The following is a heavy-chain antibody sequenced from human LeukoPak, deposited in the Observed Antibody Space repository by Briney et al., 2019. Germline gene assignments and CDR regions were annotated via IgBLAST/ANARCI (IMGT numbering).Heavy chain of an antibody. D-gene: IGHD2-2*01. CDR3: ARGGGIVVVPAAIPDSWFDP. J-gene: IGHJ5*02. CDR2: IYTSGST. V-gene: IGHV4-4*07. Sequence: SETLSLTCTVSGGSISSYYWSWIRQPAGKGLEWIGRIYTSGSTNYNPSLKSRVTISVDTSKNQFSLKLSSVAAADTAVYYCARGGGIVVVPAAIPDSWFDPWGQGTLVTVSS. CDR1: GGSISSYY.